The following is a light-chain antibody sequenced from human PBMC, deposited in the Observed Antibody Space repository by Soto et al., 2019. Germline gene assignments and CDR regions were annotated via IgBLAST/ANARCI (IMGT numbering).Light chain of an antibody. CDR2: GNS. J-gene: IGLJ2*01. CDR3: QSYDISLSVV. V-gene: IGLV1-40*01. CDR1: SSNIGAGYG. Sequence: QSVLTQPPSVSGAPGQRVTISCTGSSSNIGAGYGVHWYQQLPGTAPKLLIYGNSNRPSGVPDRFSGSKSGTSASLAITGLQAEDEADYYCQSYDISLSVVFGGGTKRTVL.